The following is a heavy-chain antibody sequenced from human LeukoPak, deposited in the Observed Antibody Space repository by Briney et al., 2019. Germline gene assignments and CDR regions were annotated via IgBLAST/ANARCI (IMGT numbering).Heavy chain of an antibody. D-gene: IGHD3-10*01. J-gene: IGHJ4*02. CDR1: GYRFTNYW. Sequence: GESLKISCKGFGYRFTNYWIGWVRQMPGKGLERMGIIYPGDSDTRYSPSFQGQVTISADKSINTAYLQWSSLKASDTAMYYCVLAGSGSYYFDYWGQGILVTVSS. CDR3: VLAGSGSYYFDY. CDR2: IYPGDSDT. V-gene: IGHV5-51*01.